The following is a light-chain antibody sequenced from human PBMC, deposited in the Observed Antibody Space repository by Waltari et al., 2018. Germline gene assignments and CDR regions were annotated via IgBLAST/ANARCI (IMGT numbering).Light chain of an antibody. CDR1: QSVSND. J-gene: IGKJ1*01. CDR2: GAF. V-gene: IGKV3-15*01. CDR3: QQYNAWPRT. Sequence: EILMTQSPATLSVSPGARATLSCRASQSVSNDLAWYLQKPGQAPRLLIYGAFTRATGIPARFSGSGSGTEFTLTISSLQSEDFAVYYCQQYNAWPRTFGQGTKVEIK.